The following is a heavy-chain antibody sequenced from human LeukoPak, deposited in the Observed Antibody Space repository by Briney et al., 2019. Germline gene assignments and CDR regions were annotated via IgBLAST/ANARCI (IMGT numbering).Heavy chain of an antibody. D-gene: IGHD3-3*01. Sequence: PGGSLRLSCAASGFTFSSYAMSWVRQAPGKGLEWVSAISGSGSTIYYADSVKGRFTISRDNAKNSLYLQMNSLRAEDTAVYYCACPYYDPLIFDYWGQGTLVTVSS. CDR2: ISGSGSTI. V-gene: IGHV3-23*01. CDR1: GFTFSSYA. J-gene: IGHJ4*02. CDR3: ACPYYDPLIFDY.